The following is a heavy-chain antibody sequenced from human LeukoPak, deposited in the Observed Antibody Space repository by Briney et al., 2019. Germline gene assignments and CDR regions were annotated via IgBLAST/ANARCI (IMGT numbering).Heavy chain of an antibody. D-gene: IGHD3-22*01. J-gene: IGHJ4*02. Sequence: GESLKISCKGSGYSFTSYWIGWVRQMPGKGLEWMGIICPGNSDTRYSPSFQGQVTISADKSISTAYLQWSSLKASDTAMYYCARRDYYDSLSLGPIDYWGQGTLVTVSS. CDR1: GYSFTSYW. CDR3: ARRDYYDSLSLGPIDY. CDR2: ICPGNSDT. V-gene: IGHV5-51*01.